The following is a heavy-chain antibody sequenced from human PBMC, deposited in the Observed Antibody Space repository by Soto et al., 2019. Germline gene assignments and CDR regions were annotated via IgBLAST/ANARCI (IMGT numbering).Heavy chain of an antibody. CDR2: IIPIFGTA. J-gene: IGHJ4*02. CDR1: GGTFSSYA. V-gene: IGHV1-69*01. CDR3: ASPGYSADQREFDY. Sequence: QVQLVQSGAEVKKPGSSVKVSCKASGGTFSSYAISWVRQAPGQGLEWMGGIIPIFGTANYAQKFQGRVTITADESTSTAYMALSSLRSEDTVVYYCASPGYSADQREFDYWGKGTLVTVSS. D-gene: IGHD5-12*01.